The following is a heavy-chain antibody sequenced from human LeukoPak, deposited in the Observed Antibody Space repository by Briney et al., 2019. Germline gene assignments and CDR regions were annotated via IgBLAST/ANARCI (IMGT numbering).Heavy chain of an antibody. V-gene: IGHV3-53*05. CDR3: AKVKGGYSGYDRRLFDY. CDR2: IYSGGST. J-gene: IGHJ4*02. CDR1: GFTVGSNY. D-gene: IGHD5-12*01. Sequence: GGSLRLSCAASGFTVGSNYMSWVRQAPGKGLEWVSVIYSGGSTYYADSVKGRFTISRDNSKNTLYLQMNSLRAEDTAVYYCAKVKGGYSGYDRRLFDYWGQGTLVTVSS.